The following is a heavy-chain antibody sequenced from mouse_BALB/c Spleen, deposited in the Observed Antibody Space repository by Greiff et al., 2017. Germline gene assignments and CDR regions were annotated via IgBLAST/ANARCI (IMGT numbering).Heavy chain of an antibody. J-gene: IGHJ2*01. CDR2: ISSGGST. D-gene: IGHD2-4*01. CDR3: ARVSTMITIFDD. CDR1: GFTFSSYA. Sequence: EVKLVESGGGLVKPGGSLKLSCAASGFTFSSYAMSWVRQTPEKRLEWVASISSGGSTYYPDSVKGRFTISRDNARNILYLQMSSLRSEDTAMYYCARVSTMITIFDDWGQGTTLTVSS. V-gene: IGHV5-6-5*01.